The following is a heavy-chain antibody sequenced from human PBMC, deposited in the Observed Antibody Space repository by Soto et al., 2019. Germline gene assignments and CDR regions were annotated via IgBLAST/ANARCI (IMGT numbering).Heavy chain of an antibody. D-gene: IGHD3-10*01. J-gene: IGHJ4*02. CDR3: ATSAGKNFFDY. Sequence: SETLSLTCTVSGGSISGSYWSWIRQPPGKRPEWIGYVYSSGNTNYNPSLKSRVTISVDTSKKQFSLRLSSVTAADTAVYYCATSAGKNFFDYWGQGTLVTVS. CDR2: VYSSGNT. CDR1: GGSISGSY. V-gene: IGHV4-59*03.